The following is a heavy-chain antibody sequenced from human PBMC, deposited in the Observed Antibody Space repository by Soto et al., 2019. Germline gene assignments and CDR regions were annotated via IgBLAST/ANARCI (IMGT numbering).Heavy chain of an antibody. CDR3: AKVKNVWHDDGDYGPFDD. CDR1: GFTFSSYA. J-gene: IGHJ4*02. Sequence: EVQLLESGGGLVQPGGSLRLSCAASGFTFSSYAMSWVRQAPGKGLEWVSAISGSGGSTYYADSVKGRFTISRDNSKNTLYLQMNSLRAEDTAVYYGAKVKNVWHDDGDYGPFDDWGQGTLVTVSS. V-gene: IGHV3-23*01. D-gene: IGHD4-17*01. CDR2: ISGSGGST.